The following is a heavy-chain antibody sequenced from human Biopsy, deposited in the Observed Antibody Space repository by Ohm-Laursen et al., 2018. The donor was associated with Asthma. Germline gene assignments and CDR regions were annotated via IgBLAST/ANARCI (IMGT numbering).Heavy chain of an antibody. Sequence: SLRLSCSASGFMFRSFGMHWVRQAPGKGLEWVAVISYDGNHKFYEDYVKGRFTISRDNSKNTLYLQMNSLRTEDSAVYYCVKRRGYSGHDKDYWGQGTLVIVSS. CDR2: ISYDGNHK. V-gene: IGHV3-30*18. CDR3: VKRRGYSGHDKDY. D-gene: IGHD5-12*01. CDR1: GFMFRSFG. J-gene: IGHJ4*02.